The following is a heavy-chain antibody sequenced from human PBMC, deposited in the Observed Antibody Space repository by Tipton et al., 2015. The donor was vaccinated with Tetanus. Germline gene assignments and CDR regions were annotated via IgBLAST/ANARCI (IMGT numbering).Heavy chain of an antibody. Sequence: TLSLTCTVSGGSFSDGAYYWSWIRQHPGKGLEWIGCIYYSGSTIYNPSLKSRVTVSVDTSKNQFPLRLDSVTAADTAVYYCARDRGVRGGYYYYHGMDVWGQGTTVTVSS. CDR3: ARDRGVRGGYYYYHGMDV. D-gene: IGHD3-10*01. CDR2: IYYSGST. J-gene: IGHJ6*02. CDR1: GGSFSDGAYY. V-gene: IGHV4-31*03.